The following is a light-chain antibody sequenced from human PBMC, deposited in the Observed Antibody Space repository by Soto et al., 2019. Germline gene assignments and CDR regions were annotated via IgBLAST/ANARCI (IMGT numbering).Light chain of an antibody. CDR1: QSVSSSY. CDR3: QQYGSSPGT. J-gene: IGKJ2*01. Sequence: EIVLTQSPGNLSLSPGEIATLSCRASQSVSSSYLACYQQKPGQAPRLLIYGASSRATDIPDRFSGSGCGMGVTITNSRPEPEDFAVYYCQQYGSSPGTFGQGTKQEIK. CDR2: GAS. V-gene: IGKV3-20*01.